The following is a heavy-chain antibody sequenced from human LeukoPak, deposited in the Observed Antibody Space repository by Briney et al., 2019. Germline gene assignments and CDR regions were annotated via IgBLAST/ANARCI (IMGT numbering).Heavy chain of an antibody. V-gene: IGHV1-2*02. D-gene: IGHD6-13*01. CDR1: GYTFTGYY. CDR3: ARDLTGSSSDY. J-gene: IGHJ4*02. Sequence: ASVKVSCKASGYTFTGYYIHWVRQAPGQGLQWMGWTNPNSGDTNCAQKFQGRVTMTRDTSISTAYMELSRLSSDDTAVYYCARDLTGSSSDYWGQGTLVIVSS. CDR2: TNPNSGDT.